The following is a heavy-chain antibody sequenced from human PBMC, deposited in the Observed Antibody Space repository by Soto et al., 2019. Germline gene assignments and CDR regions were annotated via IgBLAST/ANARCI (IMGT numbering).Heavy chain of an antibody. CDR3: AILKGSSGWYDDSFLGDYYGMDV. CDR1: VYSFTSYW. Sequence: PVESLKISCKGSVYSFTSYWIGWVRQMPGKGLEWMGIIYPGDSDTRYSPSFQGQVTISADKSISTAYLQWSSLKASDTAMYYCAILKGSSGWYDDSFLGDYYGMDVWGQGTTVTVSS. D-gene: IGHD6-19*01. J-gene: IGHJ6*02. V-gene: IGHV5-51*01. CDR2: IYPGDSDT.